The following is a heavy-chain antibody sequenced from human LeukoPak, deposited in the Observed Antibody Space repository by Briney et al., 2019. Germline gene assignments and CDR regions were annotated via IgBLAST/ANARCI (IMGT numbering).Heavy chain of an antibody. CDR2: MNPNSGNT. CDR1: GYTFTSYD. J-gene: IGHJ4*02. Sequence: ASVKVSCKASGYTFTSYDINWVRQATGQGLEWMGWMNPNSGNTGYAQKFQGRVTITRNTSISTAYMELSSLRSEDTAVYYCARGSITYYDFWSGYSFFDYWGQGTLVTVSS. V-gene: IGHV1-8*03. CDR3: ARGSITYYDFWSGYSFFDY. D-gene: IGHD3-3*01.